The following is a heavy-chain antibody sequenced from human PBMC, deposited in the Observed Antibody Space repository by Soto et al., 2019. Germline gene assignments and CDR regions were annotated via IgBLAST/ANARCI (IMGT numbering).Heavy chain of an antibody. V-gene: IGHV1-2*04. CDR1: GYTFTGYY. CDR2: INPNSGGT. CDR3: ARDSYDFWSGYPAYNWFDP. Sequence: ASVKVSCKASGYTFTGYYMHWVRQAPGQGLEWMGWINPNSGGTNYAQKFQGWVTMTRDTSISTAYMELSRLRSDDTAVYYCARDSYDFWSGYPAYNWFDPWGQGTLVTVS. J-gene: IGHJ5*02. D-gene: IGHD3-3*01.